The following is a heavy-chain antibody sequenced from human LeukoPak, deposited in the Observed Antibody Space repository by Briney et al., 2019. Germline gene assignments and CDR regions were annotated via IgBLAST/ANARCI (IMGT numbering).Heavy chain of an antibody. J-gene: IGHJ4*02. CDR3: ARVGWPMGYCSTTNCYYFDY. V-gene: IGHV1-18*01. CDR2: ISAHNGNT. D-gene: IGHD2-2*01. CDR1: GYTFTSYD. Sequence: GASVKVSCKASGYTFTSYDFSWVRQAPGQGLEWMGWISAHNGNTNYAQKFQGRVTMTTDTSTSTAYMELRSLRSDDTAVYYCARVGWPMGYCSTTNCYYFDYWGQGTLVTVSS.